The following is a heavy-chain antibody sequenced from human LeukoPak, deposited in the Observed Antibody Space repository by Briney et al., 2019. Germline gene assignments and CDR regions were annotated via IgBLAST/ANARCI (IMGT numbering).Heavy chain of an antibody. D-gene: IGHD2/OR15-2a*01. CDR2: FTSSSSSI. CDR3: ARGWGFYYFDS. Sequence: GGSLRLSCAASGFTFSAYTMSWVRQAPGKGLEWVSSFTSSSSSIYYAGSVKGRFTISRDNAKNSLYLQLNSLRAEDTAVYYCARGWGFYYFDSWGQGTLVTVSS. V-gene: IGHV3-21*01. CDR1: GFTFSAYT. J-gene: IGHJ4*02.